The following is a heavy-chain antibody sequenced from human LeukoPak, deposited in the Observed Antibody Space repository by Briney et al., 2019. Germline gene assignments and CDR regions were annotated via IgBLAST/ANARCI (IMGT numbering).Heavy chain of an antibody. D-gene: IGHD6-13*01. J-gene: IGHJ4*02. CDR2: ISWNSGSI. V-gene: IGHV3-9*03. Sequence: GGSLRLSCAASGFTFDDYAMHWVRQAPAKGLEWVSGISWNSGSIGYADSVKGRFTISRDNAKNSLYLQMNSLRAEDMALYYCAKGGYRYISPYYFDYWGQGTLVTVSA. CDR1: GFTFDDYA. CDR3: AKGGYRYISPYYFDY.